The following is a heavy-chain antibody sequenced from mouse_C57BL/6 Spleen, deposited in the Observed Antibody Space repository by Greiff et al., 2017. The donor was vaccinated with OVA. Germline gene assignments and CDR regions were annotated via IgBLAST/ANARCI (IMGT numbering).Heavy chain of an antibody. Sequence: EVKLVESGGGLVKPGGSLKLSCAASGFTFSDYGMHWVRPAPEKGLEWVAYISSGSSTIYSAATVKGRFTISRDNAKNTLFLQMTSLRSEDTAMYYCASCNYGGYAMDYWGQGTSVTVSS. CDR2: ISSGSSTI. CDR1: GFTFSDYG. D-gene: IGHD1-1*01. J-gene: IGHJ4*01. V-gene: IGHV5-17*01. CDR3: ASCNYGGYAMDY.